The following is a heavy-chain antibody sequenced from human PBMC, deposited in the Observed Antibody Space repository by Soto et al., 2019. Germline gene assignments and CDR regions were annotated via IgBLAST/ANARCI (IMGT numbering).Heavy chain of an antibody. CDR2: INWNGGST. D-gene: IGHD6-19*01. CDR3: ARLYSSGWYGPGRY. Sequence: GSLRLSCAASGFTFDDYGMSWVRQDPGKGLEWVSGINWNGGSTGYADSVKGRFTISRDNAKNSLYLQMNSLRAEDTALYYCARLYSSGWYGPGRYWGQGTLVTVSS. J-gene: IGHJ4*02. CDR1: GFTFDDYG. V-gene: IGHV3-20*04.